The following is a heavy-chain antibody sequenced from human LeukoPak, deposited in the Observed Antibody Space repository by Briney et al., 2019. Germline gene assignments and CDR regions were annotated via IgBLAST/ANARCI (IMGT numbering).Heavy chain of an antibody. Sequence: ASVKISCKTSGYTFTNYTMNWVRQAPGQGLEWMGWINTNTGNPTYAQGFTGRFVFSLDTSVSTAYLQISSLKAEDTAVYYCARPHHPKTNYYMDVWGKGTTVTVSS. V-gene: IGHV7-4-1*02. CDR2: INTNTGNP. CDR3: ARPHHPKTNYYMDV. CDR1: GYTFTNYT. D-gene: IGHD1-14*01. J-gene: IGHJ6*03.